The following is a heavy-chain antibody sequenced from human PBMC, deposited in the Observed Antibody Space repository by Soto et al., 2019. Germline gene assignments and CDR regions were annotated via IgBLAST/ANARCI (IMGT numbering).Heavy chain of an antibody. CDR3: ARDLAYCGGDSYPIDY. CDR1: GYTFTSNG. CDR2: ISAYNGNT. V-gene: IGHV1-18*01. D-gene: IGHD2-21*02. J-gene: IGHJ4*02. Sequence: ASVKVSCKASGYTFTSNGISWVRQAPGQGLEWMGWISAYNGNTNYAQKLQGRVTMTTDTSTSTAYMELRSLRSDDTAVYYCARDLAYCGGDSYPIDYWGQGTLVTVSS.